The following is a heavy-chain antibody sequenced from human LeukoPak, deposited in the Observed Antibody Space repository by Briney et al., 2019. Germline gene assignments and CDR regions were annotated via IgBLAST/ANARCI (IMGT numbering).Heavy chain of an antibody. CDR1: GFTFSSYA. J-gene: IGHJ4*02. D-gene: IGHD3-10*01. CDR2: TSASGGST. V-gene: IGHV3-23*01. CDR3: AKGSTMLRGVIDY. Sequence: GGSLILSCAASGFTFSSYAMTWVRQAPGKGLEWVSATSASGGSTYYADSVKGRFTLSRDTSKSTLYLQMNSLRAEDTAVYYCAKGSTMLRGVIDYWGQGTLVTVSS.